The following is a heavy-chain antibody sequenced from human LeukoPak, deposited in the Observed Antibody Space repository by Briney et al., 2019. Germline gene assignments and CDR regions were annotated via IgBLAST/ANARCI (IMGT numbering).Heavy chain of an antibody. D-gene: IGHD3-10*01. CDR1: GYTFTTYA. J-gene: IGHJ3*02. CDR3: AREALWFGHAFDI. Sequence: AASVTVSCKASGYTFTTYAMHWVRQAPGQRLEWMGWINTGNGNTKYSQKFQGRVTITRDTSASTAYMELSSLRSEDTAVYYCAREALWFGHAFDIWGQGTMVTVSS. CDR2: INTGNGNT. V-gene: IGHV1-3*04.